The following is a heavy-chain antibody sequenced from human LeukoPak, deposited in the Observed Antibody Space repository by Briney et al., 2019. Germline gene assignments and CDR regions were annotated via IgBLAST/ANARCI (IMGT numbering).Heavy chain of an antibody. Sequence: ASETLTLTCTVSGGSISSSSYYWGWLRQPPGKGLEWIGSMYHSGSTYYNPSLKSRVTTSVDTSKNQFSLELSSVTAADTAVYYCARHRYYNILTDNWFDPWGQGTLVTVSS. CDR3: ARHRYYNILTDNWFDP. CDR1: GGSISSSSYY. V-gene: IGHV4-39*01. J-gene: IGHJ5*02. D-gene: IGHD3-9*01. CDR2: MYHSGST.